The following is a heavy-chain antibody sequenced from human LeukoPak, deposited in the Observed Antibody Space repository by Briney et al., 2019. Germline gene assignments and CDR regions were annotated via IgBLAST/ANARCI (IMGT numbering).Heavy chain of an antibody. Sequence: GGSLRLSCAASGFTFDDYAMHWVRQAPGKGLEWVSGISWNSGSIRYADSVKGRFTISRDNAKNSLYLQMNSLRAEDTALYYCAKEDRRGRHFDYWGQGTLVTVSS. D-gene: IGHD3-16*01. CDR1: GFTFDDYA. CDR2: ISWNSGSI. CDR3: AKEDRRGRHFDY. J-gene: IGHJ4*02. V-gene: IGHV3-9*01.